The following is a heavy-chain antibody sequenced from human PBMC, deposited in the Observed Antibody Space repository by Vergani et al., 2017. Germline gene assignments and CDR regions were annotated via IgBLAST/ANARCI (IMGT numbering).Heavy chain of an antibody. D-gene: IGHD2-2*02. CDR2: ISGSGGST. V-gene: IGHV3-23*04. J-gene: IGHJ6*03. Sequence: VQLVESGGGLVKPGGSLRLSCAASGFTFSSYAMSWVRQAPGKGLEWVSAISGSGGSTYYADSVKGRFTISRDNSKNTLYLQMNSLRAEDTAVYYCAKDQWAAAIPSNAAMDVWGKGTTVTVSS. CDR3: AKDQWAAAIPSNAAMDV. CDR1: GFTFSSYA.